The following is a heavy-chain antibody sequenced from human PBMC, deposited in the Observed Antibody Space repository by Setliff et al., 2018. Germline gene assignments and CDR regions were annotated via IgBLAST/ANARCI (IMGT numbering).Heavy chain of an antibody. V-gene: IGHV4-39*01. CDR2: ISHSGNT. CDR1: GGSISSGSYF. CDR3: ASRRTGPGGWFDY. D-gene: IGHD1-26*01. J-gene: IGHJ5*01. Sequence: SETLSLTCTVSGGSISSGSYFWSWIRQTPEKGLEWIGEISHSGNTNYNPSFKSRVTISIDTSKNQFSLKVNSVTAADTAIYYCASRRTGPGGWFDYWGQGTLVTVSS.